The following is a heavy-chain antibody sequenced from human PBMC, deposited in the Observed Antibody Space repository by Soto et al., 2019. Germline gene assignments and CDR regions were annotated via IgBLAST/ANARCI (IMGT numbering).Heavy chain of an antibody. CDR1: GFTFSDYY. V-gene: IGHV3-48*01. J-gene: IGHJ4*02. CDR3: ARGRGVSRGMQY. D-gene: IGHD2-8*01. CDR2: IRGSTSDK. Sequence: EVQLVESGGGLAQPGGSLRLSCAASGFTFSDYYMSWVRQPPGKGLEWISYIRGSTSDKYYADSVKGRFTISRDNARSSLYLQMSGLSADDTAVYYCARGRGVSRGMQYWGQGTLVTVSS.